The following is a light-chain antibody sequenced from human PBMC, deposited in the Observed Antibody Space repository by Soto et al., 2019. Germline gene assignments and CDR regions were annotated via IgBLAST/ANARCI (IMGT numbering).Light chain of an antibody. J-gene: IGKJ5*01. CDR2: DAS. CDR3: QQFNSYPIT. CDR1: QGISSA. V-gene: IGKV1-13*02. Sequence: AIQLTQSPSSLSASVGDRVTITCRASQGISSALAWYQQKPGKAPKLLIYDASSLESGVPSRFSGSGSGTDFPLTISSLQPEDFATYYCQQFNSYPITFGQGTRLEIK.